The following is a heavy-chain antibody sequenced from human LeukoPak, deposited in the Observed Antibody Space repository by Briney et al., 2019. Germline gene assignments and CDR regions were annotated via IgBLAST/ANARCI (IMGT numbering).Heavy chain of an antibody. V-gene: IGHV3-15*07. CDR2: IKSKTYGGTT. Sequence: GGSLRLSCAASGFIFTNAWMNWVRQAPGKGLEWVARIKSKTYGGTTDYAAPVKGRFTISRDDSKNTLYLQMNSLKTEDTAFYYCTTDWGYNRELAFHYWGQGTLVTVSS. CDR1: GFIFTNAW. J-gene: IGHJ4*02. CDR3: TTDWGYNRELAFHY. D-gene: IGHD6-13*01.